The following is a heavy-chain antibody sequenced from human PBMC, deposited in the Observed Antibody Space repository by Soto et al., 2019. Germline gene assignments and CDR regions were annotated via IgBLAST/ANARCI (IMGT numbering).Heavy chain of an antibody. V-gene: IGHV4-59*01. Sequence: SETLSLTCTVSGGSISSYYWSWIRQPPGKGLEWIGYIYYSGSTNYNPSLKSRVTISVDTSKNQFSLKLSSVTAADTAVYYCARGPRTLVVVPAVFDYWGQGTLVTVSS. CDR1: GGSISSYY. CDR2: IYYSGST. D-gene: IGHD2-2*01. J-gene: IGHJ4*02. CDR3: ARGPRTLVVVPAVFDY.